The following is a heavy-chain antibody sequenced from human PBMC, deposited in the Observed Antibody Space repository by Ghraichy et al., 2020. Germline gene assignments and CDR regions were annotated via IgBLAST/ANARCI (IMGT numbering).Heavy chain of an antibody. CDR1: GFTFSSYA. V-gene: IGHV3-23*01. CDR2: ISGSGGRT. D-gene: IGHD3-22*01. CDR3: AKVPGYYYDSSGYYYNDY. J-gene: IGHJ4*02. Sequence: GGSLRLSCAASGFTFSSYAMNWVRQAPGKGLEWVSAISGSGGRTYYADSVKGRFTISRDNSKNTLYLQMNSLRAEDTAVYYCAKVPGYYYDSSGYYYNDYWGQGTLVTVSS.